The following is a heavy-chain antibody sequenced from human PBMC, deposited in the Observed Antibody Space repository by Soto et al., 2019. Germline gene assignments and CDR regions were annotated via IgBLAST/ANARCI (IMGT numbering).Heavy chain of an antibody. D-gene: IGHD6-13*01. CDR1: GLTFSSYG. J-gene: IGHJ6*02. V-gene: IGHV3-33*01. Sequence: AVSLRLSCAASGLTFSSYGLNWVRQAPCKGLEWVAVIWYDGSNKYYADSVKGRFTISRDNYKNTLYLQRDSLRAEDTAVYYCARDRPVRQQQLVRYYYYGMDVWGQGTTVAASS. CDR2: IWYDGSNK. CDR3: ARDRPVRQQQLVRYYYYGMDV.